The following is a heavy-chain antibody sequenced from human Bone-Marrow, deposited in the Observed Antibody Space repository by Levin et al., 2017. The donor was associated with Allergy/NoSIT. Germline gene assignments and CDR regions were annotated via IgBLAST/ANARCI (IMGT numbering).Heavy chain of an antibody. J-gene: IGHJ5*02. CDR2: IHETGST. D-gene: IGHD3-10*01. Sequence: SETLSLTCAVSGYSISSDYYWGWIRQPPGKGLEWIGNIHETGSTKYNPSLKSRVTISVDTSKNQFSLQLNSVTAADTAVYFCARDKYYGSGNTDWLDPWGQGTLVTVSS. V-gene: IGHV4-38-2*02. CDR3: ARDKYYGSGNTDWLDP. CDR1: GYSISSDYY.